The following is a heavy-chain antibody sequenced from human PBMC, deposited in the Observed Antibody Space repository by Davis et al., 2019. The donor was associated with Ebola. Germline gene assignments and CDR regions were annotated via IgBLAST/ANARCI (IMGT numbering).Heavy chain of an antibody. J-gene: IGHJ4*02. CDR3: VRGPAATQSLDY. D-gene: IGHD2-2*01. CDR1: RFTVSSYP. Sequence: GGSLRLSCPASRFTVSSYPMSWVRQAPGKGLQWVSAISGSGGSTYYPDSVRGRFTISRDNAKNSLYLQMNSLRAEDTAVYYCVRGPAATQSLDYWGQGTLVTVSS. CDR2: ISGSGGST. V-gene: IGHV3-23*01.